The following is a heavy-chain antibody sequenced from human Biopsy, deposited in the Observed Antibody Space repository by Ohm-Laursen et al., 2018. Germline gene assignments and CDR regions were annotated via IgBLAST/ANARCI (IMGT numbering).Heavy chain of an antibody. CDR3: ARVPLPGIGAAYQGRFLYGMDV. CDR2: ITQSGST. V-gene: IGHV4-34*01. CDR1: GGSFNGYF. Sequence: SDTLSLTCAVYGGSFNGYFWSWVRQPPGKGLEWIGDITQSGSTNYSPSLKSRVTISVDTAKKQLSLNLRSVTAADTAVYYCARVPLPGIGAAYQGRFLYGMDVWGQGTTVSVSS. J-gene: IGHJ6*02. D-gene: IGHD6-13*01.